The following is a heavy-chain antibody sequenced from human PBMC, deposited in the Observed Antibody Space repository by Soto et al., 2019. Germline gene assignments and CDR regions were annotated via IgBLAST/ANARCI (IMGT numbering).Heavy chain of an antibody. CDR1: GYTFTSYG. J-gene: IGHJ6*02. CDR3: ASSGDSSSWYGPRYYYYGMDV. V-gene: IGHV1-18*01. Sequence: ASVKVSCKASGYTFTSYGISWVRQAPGQGLEWMGWISAYNGNTNYAQKLQGRVTMTTDTSTSTAYMELRSLRSDDTAVYYCASSGDSSSWYGPRYYYYGMDVWGQGTTVTVSS. D-gene: IGHD6-13*01. CDR2: ISAYNGNT.